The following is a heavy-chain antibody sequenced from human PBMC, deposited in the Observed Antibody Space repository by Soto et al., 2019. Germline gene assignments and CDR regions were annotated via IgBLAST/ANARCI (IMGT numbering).Heavy chain of an antibody. Sequence: EVQLVESGGGLVQPGRSLRLSCAASGFTFDDYAMHWVRQAPGKGLEWVSGISWNSGSIGYADSVKGRFTISRDKANNSLYLQMNSLRAEDTALYYCAKSPSAAGTLFDYWGQGTLVTVSS. CDR3: AKSPSAAGTLFDY. J-gene: IGHJ4*02. D-gene: IGHD6-13*01. CDR1: GFTFDDYA. V-gene: IGHV3-9*01. CDR2: ISWNSGSI.